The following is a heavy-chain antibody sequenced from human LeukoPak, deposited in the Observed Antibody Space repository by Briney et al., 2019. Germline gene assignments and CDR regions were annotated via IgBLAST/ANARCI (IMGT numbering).Heavy chain of an antibody. CDR1: GYSFSSYW. Sequence: GESLKISCKGSGYSFSSYWIGWVRQMPGKGLEWMGIIYPDDSDTRYSPSFQGQVTISADKSISTAYLQWSSLKASDTAMYYCARTWGSQLWYFDYWGQGTLVTVSS. J-gene: IGHJ4*02. D-gene: IGHD5-18*01. CDR3: ARTWGSQLWYFDY. CDR2: IYPDDSDT. V-gene: IGHV5-51*01.